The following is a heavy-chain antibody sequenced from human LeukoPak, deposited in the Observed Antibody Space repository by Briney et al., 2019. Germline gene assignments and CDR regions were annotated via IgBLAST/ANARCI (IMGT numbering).Heavy chain of an antibody. V-gene: IGHV3-33*01. CDR2: IWYDGSNK. Sequence: GGSLRLSCAASGFTFSSYGMHWVRQAPGKGLEWVAVIWYDGSNKYYADSVKGRFTISRDNSKNTLYLQMSSLRAEDTAVYYCASAPGYSSSWTDSYYYYGMDVWGKGTTVTVSS. D-gene: IGHD6-13*01. CDR3: ASAPGYSSSWTDSYYYYGMDV. J-gene: IGHJ6*04. CDR1: GFTFSSYG.